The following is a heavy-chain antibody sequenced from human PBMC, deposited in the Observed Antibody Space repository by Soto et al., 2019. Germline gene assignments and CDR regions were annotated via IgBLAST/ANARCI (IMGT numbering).Heavy chain of an antibody. CDR1: GFTFSSYA. Sequence: QVQLVESGGGVVQPGRSLRLSCAASGFTFSSYAMHWVRQAPGKGLEWVAVISYDGSNKYYADSVKGRFTISRDNSKNTLYLQMNSLRAEDTAVYYCARCGAPWNDATGYYYGMDVWCQGTTFTVSS. CDR2: ISYDGSNK. CDR3: ARCGAPWNDATGYYYGMDV. J-gene: IGHJ6*02. D-gene: IGHD1-1*01. V-gene: IGHV3-30-3*01.